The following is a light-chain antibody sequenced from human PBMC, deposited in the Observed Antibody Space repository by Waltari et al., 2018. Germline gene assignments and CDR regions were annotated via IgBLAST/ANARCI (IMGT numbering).Light chain of an antibody. V-gene: IGKV1-8*01. CDR3: QQYYSYPRIT. Sequence: AIRMTQSPSSFSASTGDRVTITCRASQGISSYLAWYQQKPGKAPKLLIYAASTLQSGVQSRCSGSGSGTDFTLTISCLQTEDFATYYCQQYYSYPRITFGPGTKVDIK. CDR1: QGISSY. J-gene: IGKJ3*01. CDR2: AAS.